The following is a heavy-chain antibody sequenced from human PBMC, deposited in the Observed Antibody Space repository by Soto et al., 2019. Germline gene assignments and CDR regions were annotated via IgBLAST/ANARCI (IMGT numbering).Heavy chain of an antibody. CDR3: ARELLVGATRSDYYYGMDV. CDR2: INPSGGST. D-gene: IGHD1-26*01. CDR1: GYTFTSYY. J-gene: IGHJ6*02. Sequence: ASVKVSCKASGYTFTSYYMHWVRQAPGQGLEWMGIINPSGGSTSYAQKFQGRVTITADESTSTAYMELSSLRSEDTAVYYCARELLVGATRSDYYYGMDVWGQGTTVTVSS. V-gene: IGHV1-46*01.